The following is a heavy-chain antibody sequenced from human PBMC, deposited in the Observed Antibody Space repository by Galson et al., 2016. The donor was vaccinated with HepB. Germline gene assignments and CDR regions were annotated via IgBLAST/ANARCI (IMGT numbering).Heavy chain of an antibody. CDR2: ISAGGAYT. CDR1: GFTFRSYA. Sequence: SLRLSCAASGFTFRSYAMSWVRRAPGKGLEWVSAISAGGAYTYYADSVKGRFTISKDNYKNTLYLQMKNLRAEDTAVYYCAKEADITGWSFFDYWGQGTLVTVSS. J-gene: IGHJ4*02. V-gene: IGHV3-23*01. CDR3: AKEADITGWSFFDY. D-gene: IGHD6-19*01.